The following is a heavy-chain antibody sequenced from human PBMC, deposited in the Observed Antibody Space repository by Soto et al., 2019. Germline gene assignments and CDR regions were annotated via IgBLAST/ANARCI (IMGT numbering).Heavy chain of an antibody. CDR3: ASSRGRRDAFDI. V-gene: IGHV1-2*02. CDR2: INPNSGGT. D-gene: IGHD3-16*01. J-gene: IGHJ3*02. CDR1: GYTFTGYY. Sequence: ALVKVSCKASGYTFTGYYMHWVLQAPGQGLEWMGWINPNSGGTNYAQKFQGRVTMTRDTSISTAYMELSRLRSDDTAVYYCASSRGRRDAFDIWGQGTMVTVSS.